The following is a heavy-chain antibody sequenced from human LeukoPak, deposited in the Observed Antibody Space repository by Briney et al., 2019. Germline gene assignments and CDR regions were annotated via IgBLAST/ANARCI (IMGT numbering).Heavy chain of an antibody. Sequence: GGSLRLSCAASGFTFSSYSVNWVRQAPGKGLEWVAVISNDGSNKYYADSVKGRLTISRDNSKNTLYLQMNSLRAEDTAVYYCAKSYSGRGNAFDIWGQGTMVTVSS. CDR2: ISNDGSNK. D-gene: IGHD1-26*01. CDR1: GFTFSSYS. V-gene: IGHV3-30*18. CDR3: AKSYSGRGNAFDI. J-gene: IGHJ3*02.